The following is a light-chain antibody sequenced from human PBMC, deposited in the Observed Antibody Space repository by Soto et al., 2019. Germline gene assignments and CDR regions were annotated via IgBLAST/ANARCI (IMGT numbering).Light chain of an antibody. CDR3: QQYHTWPIT. CDR1: QSVSSN. CDR2: GAS. V-gene: IGKV3-15*01. J-gene: IGKJ4*01. Sequence: EMVMTQSPATLSVSPGERAALSCRASQSVSSNLAWYQQKAGQAPRLLMYGASTRATGIPARFSGSGSGTEFTLTISSLQSEDCAIYYCQQYHTWPITFGGGTKVDIK.